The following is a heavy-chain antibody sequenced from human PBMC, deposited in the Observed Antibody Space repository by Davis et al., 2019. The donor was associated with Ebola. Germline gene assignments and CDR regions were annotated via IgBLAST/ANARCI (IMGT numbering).Heavy chain of an antibody. CDR3: AKDGLQWGVGQIDY. Sequence: GESLKISCAASGFTFSSYTMNWVRQAPGKGLEWISGITGFTGSTYYADSVKGRFTISRDNSGNTLYLQMNSLRADDTAVYYCAKDGLQWGVGQIDYWGQGTLVTVSS. D-gene: IGHD2-8*01. V-gene: IGHV3-23*01. J-gene: IGHJ4*02. CDR2: ITGFTGST. CDR1: GFTFSSYT.